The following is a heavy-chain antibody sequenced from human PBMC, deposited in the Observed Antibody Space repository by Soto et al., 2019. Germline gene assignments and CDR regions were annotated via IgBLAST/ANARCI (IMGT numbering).Heavy chain of an antibody. V-gene: IGHV3-48*03. CDR1: GFTFSSYE. J-gene: IGHJ4*02. D-gene: IGHD6-19*01. CDR2: ISSSGRTI. CDR3: SRDNIAVDGRYYFDY. Sequence: EVQLVESGGGLVQPGGSLRLSCAASGFTFSSYETNWVRQAPGKGLERVSYISSSGRTIYYADSVKGRFTISRDNAKNSLYLQMNSLRAEDTAVYYCSRDNIAVDGRYYFDYWGQGTLVTVSS.